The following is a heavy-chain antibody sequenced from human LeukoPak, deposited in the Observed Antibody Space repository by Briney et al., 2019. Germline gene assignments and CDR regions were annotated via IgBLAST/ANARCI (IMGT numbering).Heavy chain of an antibody. J-gene: IGHJ6*03. CDR1: GYTFTSYD. CDR3: ARAGDCTNGVCHGQGLYYYYYMDV. CDR2: MNPNSGNT. V-gene: IGHV1-8*01. Sequence: ASVKVSCKASGYTFTSYDINWVRQATGQGLEWMGWMNPNSGNTGYAQKFQGRVTMTRNTSISTAYMELSSLRSEDTAVYYCARAGDCTNGVCHGQGLYYYYYMDVWGKGTTVTVSS. D-gene: IGHD2-8*01.